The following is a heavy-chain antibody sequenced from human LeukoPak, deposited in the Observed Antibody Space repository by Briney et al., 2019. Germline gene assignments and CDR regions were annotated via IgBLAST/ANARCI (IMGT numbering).Heavy chain of an antibody. D-gene: IGHD3-10*01. J-gene: IGHJ4*02. V-gene: IGHV3-21*04. CDR1: GFTFGSYS. CDR3: ATLPPLYGSGSSYFFDF. CDR2: ISSSSSSI. Sequence: PGGSLRLSCAASGFTFGSYSMNWVRQAPGKGLEWVSSISSSSSSIYYADSVKGRFTISRDNAKNSLYLQLNSLRAEDTAVYYCATLPPLYGSGSSYFFDFWGQGTLVTVSS.